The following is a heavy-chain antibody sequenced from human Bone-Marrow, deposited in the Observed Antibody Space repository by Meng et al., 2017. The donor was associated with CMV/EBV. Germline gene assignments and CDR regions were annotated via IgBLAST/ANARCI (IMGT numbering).Heavy chain of an antibody. J-gene: IGHJ3*02. CDR1: EFTFNNYT. Sequence: GGSLRLSCAAYEFTFNNYTMHWVRQAPGKGLEWVAFIRYDGSNKYYADSVKGRFTISRDNSKNTLYLQMNSLRAEDTAVYYCAKGDIVVVPAALIERAFDIWGQGTMVTVSS. D-gene: IGHD2-2*01. CDR3: AKGDIVVVPAALIERAFDI. V-gene: IGHV3-30*02. CDR2: IRYDGSNK.